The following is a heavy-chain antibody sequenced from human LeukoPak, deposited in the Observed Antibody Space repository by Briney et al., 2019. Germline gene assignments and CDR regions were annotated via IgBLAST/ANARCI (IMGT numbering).Heavy chain of an antibody. D-gene: IGHD3-22*01. Sequence: VASVKVSCKASGYTFTSYDINWVRQATGQGLEWMGWMNPNSGNTGYAQKFQGRVTMTRNTSISTAYMELSSLRSEDTAVYYCAKEFPGITMIVVVIPYYFDYWGQGTLVTVSS. CDR1: GYTFTSYD. CDR2: MNPNSGNT. J-gene: IGHJ4*02. CDR3: AKEFPGITMIVVVIPYYFDY. V-gene: IGHV1-8*01.